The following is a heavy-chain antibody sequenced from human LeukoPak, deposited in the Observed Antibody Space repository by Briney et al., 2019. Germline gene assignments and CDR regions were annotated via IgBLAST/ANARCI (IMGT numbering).Heavy chain of an antibody. J-gene: IGHJ4*02. CDR3: ARALRGYSYGSPYYFDY. CDR2: ISSSSSTI. CDR1: GFTLSSYS. Sequence: SGGSLRLSCAASGFTLSSYSMNWVRQAPGKGLEWVSYISSSSSTIYYADSVKGRFTISRDNAKNSLYLQMNSLRAEDTAVYYCARALRGYSYGSPYYFDYWGQGTLVTVSS. V-gene: IGHV3-48*04. D-gene: IGHD5-18*01.